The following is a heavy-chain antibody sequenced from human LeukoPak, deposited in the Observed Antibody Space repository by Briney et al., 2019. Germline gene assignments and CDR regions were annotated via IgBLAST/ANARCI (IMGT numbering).Heavy chain of an antibody. CDR3: TTDLGTYYHGSQRLIPIDY. CDR1: GFTFTNAW. V-gene: IGHV3-15*01. J-gene: IGHJ4*02. Sequence: GGSLRLSCVDSGFTFTNAWMSWVRQAPGKGLEWIGRIKSKTDGETTNHAEPVRGRFTISRDDSKSAVYLQMNSLKIEDTAVYYCTTDLGTYYHGSQRLIPIDYWGQGTLVTVSS. D-gene: IGHD3-10*01. CDR2: IKSKTDGETT.